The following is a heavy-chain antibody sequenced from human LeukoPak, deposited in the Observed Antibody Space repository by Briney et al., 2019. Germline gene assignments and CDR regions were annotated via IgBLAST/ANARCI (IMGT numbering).Heavy chain of an antibody. Sequence: PGGSLRLSCAASGFTFSSYSMNWVRQAPGKGLEWVSSISSSSSYIYYADSVKGRFTISRDNAKNSLYLQMNSLRAEDTAVYYCARENLMDDYYFDYWGQGTLVTVSS. CDR1: GFTFSSYS. J-gene: IGHJ4*02. D-gene: IGHD2-8*01. CDR2: ISSSSSYI. V-gene: IGHV3-21*01. CDR3: ARENLMDDYYFDY.